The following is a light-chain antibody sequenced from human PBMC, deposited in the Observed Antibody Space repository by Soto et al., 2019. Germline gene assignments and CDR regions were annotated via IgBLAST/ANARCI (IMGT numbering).Light chain of an antibody. CDR1: SSDVGSHNL. CDR2: EVS. V-gene: IGLV2-23*02. J-gene: IGLJ7*01. CDR3: CSYGGSRAV. Sequence: QSALTQPASVSGSPGQSITISCTGTSSDVGSHNLVSWYQQHAGQAPKLMIYEVSKRPLGVSARFSASKSGNTASLTISGLQAEDEADYYCCSYGGSRAVFGEGTQLTVL.